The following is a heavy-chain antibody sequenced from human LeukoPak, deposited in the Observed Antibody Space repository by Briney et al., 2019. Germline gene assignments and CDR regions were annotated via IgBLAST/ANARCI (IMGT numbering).Heavy chain of an antibody. D-gene: IGHD3-16*01. CDR1: GLTFSSYW. CDR3: ARGGGLDV. CDR2: INHNGNVN. Sequence: PGGSLRLSCAASGLTFSSYWMNWASQAPGKGLEWVASINHNGNVNYYVDSVKGRFTISRDNAKNSLYLQMSNLRAEDTAVYFCARGGGLDVWGQGATVTVSS. V-gene: IGHV3-7*03. J-gene: IGHJ6*02.